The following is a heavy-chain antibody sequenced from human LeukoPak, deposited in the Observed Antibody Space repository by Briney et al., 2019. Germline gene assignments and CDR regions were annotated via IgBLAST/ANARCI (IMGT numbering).Heavy chain of an antibody. CDR2: ISSSSSYI. CDR3: ARVYYYDSSGYLGSGAFDI. CDR1: GFTFDDYA. V-gene: IGHV3-21*01. Sequence: PGGSLRLSCAASGFTFDDYAMNWVRQAPGKGLEWVSSISSSSSYIYYADSVKGRFTISRDNAKNSLYLQMNSLRAEDTAVCYCARVYYYDSSGYLGSGAFDIWGQGTMVTVSS. J-gene: IGHJ3*02. D-gene: IGHD3-22*01.